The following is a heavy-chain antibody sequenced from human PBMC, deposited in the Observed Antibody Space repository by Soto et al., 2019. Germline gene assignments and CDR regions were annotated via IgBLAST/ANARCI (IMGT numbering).Heavy chain of an antibody. J-gene: IGHJ4*02. CDR3: AKDGGVSARYFDT. Sequence: EVQLLESGGGLGQPWGSLRLSCTASGFTFRKYAMSWVRQAPGKGLEWISGISESDDDTYYADSVRGRFTISRDNSKNTLYLQMNSLRGDDTGVYFCAKDGGVSARYFDTWGQGTLVTVSS. CDR1: GFTFRKYA. CDR2: ISESDDDT. V-gene: IGHV3-23*01. D-gene: IGHD2-8*01.